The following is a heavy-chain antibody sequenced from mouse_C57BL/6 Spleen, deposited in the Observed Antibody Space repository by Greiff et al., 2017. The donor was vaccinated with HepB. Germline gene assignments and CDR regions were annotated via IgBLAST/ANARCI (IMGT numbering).Heavy chain of an antibody. D-gene: IGHD1-1*02. J-gene: IGHJ4*01. CDR1: GFSFNTYA. V-gene: IGHV10-1*01. CDR3: VRQVAPYAMDY. CDR2: IRSKSNNYAT. Sequence: EAGGGLVQPKGSLKLSCAASGFSFNTYAMTWVRQAPGKGLEWVARIRSKSNNYATYYADSVKDRFTISRDDSESMLYLQMNNLKTEDTAMYYCVRQVAPYAMDYWGQGTSVTVSS.